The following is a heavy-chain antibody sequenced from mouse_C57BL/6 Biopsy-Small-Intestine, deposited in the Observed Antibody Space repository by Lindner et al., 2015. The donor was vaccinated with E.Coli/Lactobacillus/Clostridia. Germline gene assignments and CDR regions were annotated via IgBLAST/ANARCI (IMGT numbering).Heavy chain of an antibody. Sequence: QLQESGAELMKPGASVKLSCKATGYTFTGYWIEWVKQRPGHGLEWIGEILPGSDTNYNEKFKGKATFTADTSSNTAYMQLSSLTSEDSAVYFCARTYFYAMDYWGQGTSVTVSS. CDR2: ILPGSDT. J-gene: IGHJ4*01. D-gene: IGHD2-10*01. CDR1: GYTFTGYW. CDR3: ARTYFYAMDY. V-gene: IGHV1-9*01.